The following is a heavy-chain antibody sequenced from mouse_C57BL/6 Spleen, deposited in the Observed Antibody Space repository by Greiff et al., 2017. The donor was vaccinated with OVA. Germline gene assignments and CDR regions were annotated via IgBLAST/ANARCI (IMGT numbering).Heavy chain of an antibody. D-gene: IGHD1-1*01. CDR3: AREGVTTVVADYYAMDY. CDR1: GYAFSSYW. J-gene: IGHJ4*01. Sequence: QVQLQQSGAELVKPGASVKISCKASGYAFSSYWMNWVQQRPGKGLEWIGQIYPGDGDTNYNGKFKGKATLTADKSSSTAYMQLSSLTSEDSAVYFCAREGVTTVVADYYAMDYWGQGTSVTVSS. CDR2: IYPGDGDT. V-gene: IGHV1-80*01.